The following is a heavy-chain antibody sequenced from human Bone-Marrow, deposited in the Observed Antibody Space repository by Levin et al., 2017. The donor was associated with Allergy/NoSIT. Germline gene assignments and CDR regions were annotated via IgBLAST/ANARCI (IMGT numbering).Heavy chain of an antibody. CDR1: GFTFSSYA. J-gene: IGHJ4*02. CDR3: AKDRYCSSTSCYGLDY. Sequence: PGGSLRLSCAASGFTFSSYAMTWVRQAPGKGLEWVSFISDSGGTTYYADSVKGRFSISRDNSKNTLYLQMNSLRGEDTAVYYCAKDRYCSSTSCYGLDYWGQGTLVTVSS. CDR2: ISDSGGTT. V-gene: IGHV3-23*01. D-gene: IGHD2-2*01.